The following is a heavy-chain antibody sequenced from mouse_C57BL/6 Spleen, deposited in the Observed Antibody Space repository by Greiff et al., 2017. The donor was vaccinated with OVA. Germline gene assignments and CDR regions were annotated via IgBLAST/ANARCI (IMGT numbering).Heavy chain of an antibody. J-gene: IGHJ2*01. D-gene: IGHD1-1*01. V-gene: IGHV8-8*01. CDR1: GFSLRTFGMG. Sequence: QVTLKVSGPGILQPSPSLSLSCSFSGFSLRTFGMGVVWFRQPSGKGLEWLAHIWWDDDKYYNPALKSRLTISKDTSKNQVFLKIANVDTADTATYYCARIESYYGSSSYFDYWGQGTTLTVSS. CDR2: IWWDDDK. CDR3: ARIESYYGSSSYFDY.